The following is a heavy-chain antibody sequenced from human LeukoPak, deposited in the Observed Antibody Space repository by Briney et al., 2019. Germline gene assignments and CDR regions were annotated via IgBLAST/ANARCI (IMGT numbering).Heavy chain of an antibody. CDR3: ARDSRGFHADPRRVEYYYYGMDV. CDR2: INHSGST. J-gene: IGHJ6*02. V-gene: IGHV4-34*01. Sequence: PSETLSLTCAVYGGSFSGYYWSWIRQPPGKGLEWIGEINHSGSTNYNPSLKSRVTISVDTSKNQFSLKLSSVTAADTAVYYCARDSRGFHADPRRVEYYYYGMDVWGQGTTVTVSS. D-gene: IGHD2-15*01. CDR1: GGSFSGYY.